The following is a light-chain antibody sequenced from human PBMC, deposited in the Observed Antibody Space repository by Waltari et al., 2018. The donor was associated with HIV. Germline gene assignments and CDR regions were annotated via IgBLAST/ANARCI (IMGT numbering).Light chain of an antibody. CDR3: QTWDSGLNAIV. V-gene: IGLV1-51*01. J-gene: IGLJ2*01. Sequence: QSLLTQPPSVSAAPGQQVTISCSGNTSNIAKNFVSWYRHAPGAAPKLLIFENGPRAAGIPDRFSASTFGASAALTITALQGDDEADYYCQTWDSGLNAIVFGAGTKLTVL. CDR2: ENG. CDR1: TSNIAKNF.